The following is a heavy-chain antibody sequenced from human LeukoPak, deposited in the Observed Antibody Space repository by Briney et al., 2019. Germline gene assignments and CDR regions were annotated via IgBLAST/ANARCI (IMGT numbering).Heavy chain of an antibody. CDR1: RYTFTSYD. CDR2: MNPNTGRT. Sequence: ASVKVSCKASRYTFTSYDINWVREAAGQGLEWMGWMNPNTGRTGYAQKFQGRITMTRDTSISTAYMELTNLRSEDTAIYYCARLSQTPDYYTLGGYYYLGYWGQGTPVTVSS. J-gene: IGHJ4*02. D-gene: IGHD3-10*01. V-gene: IGHV1-8*01. CDR3: ARLSQTPDYYTLGGYYYLGY.